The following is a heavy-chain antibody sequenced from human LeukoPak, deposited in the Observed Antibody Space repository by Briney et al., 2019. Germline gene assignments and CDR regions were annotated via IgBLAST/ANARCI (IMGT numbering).Heavy chain of an antibody. J-gene: IGHJ5*02. Sequence: VASVKVSCKASGGTFSSYAISWVRQAPGQGLEWMGGIIPIFGTANYAQKFQGRVTITADESTSTAYMELSSLRSEDTAVYYCARDHCSGTSCYLGWFDPWGQGTLVTVSS. CDR1: GGTFSSYA. CDR3: ARDHCSGTSCYLGWFDP. D-gene: IGHD2-2*01. V-gene: IGHV1-69*13. CDR2: IIPIFGTA.